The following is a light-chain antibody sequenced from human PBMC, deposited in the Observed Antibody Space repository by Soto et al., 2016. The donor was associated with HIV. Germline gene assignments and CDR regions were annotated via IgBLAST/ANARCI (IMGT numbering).Light chain of an antibody. CDR1: QSISSW. V-gene: IGKV1-12*01. CDR3: SARQYKYLSALR. J-gene: IGKJ4*01. Sequence: DIQMTQSPASVSASVGDRVTITCRASQSISSWLAWYQQKPGKAPKLLIYGASGLQSGVPSRFSGSRSGTDFTLTISSLQPRSILTNFISARQYKYLSALRFGGGPRCR. CDR2: GAS.